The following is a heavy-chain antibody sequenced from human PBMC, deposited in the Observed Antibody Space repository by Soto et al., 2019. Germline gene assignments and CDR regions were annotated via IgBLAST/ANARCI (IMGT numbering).Heavy chain of an antibody. V-gene: IGHV3-30*18. J-gene: IGHJ6*02. CDR3: VKDRYGDPYLMDV. D-gene: IGHD4-17*01. CDR1: GFFFSNYG. Sequence: QVQLVESGGGVVQPGRSLRLSCEVSGFFFSNYGKHWVRQAPGKGLEWVAVTSYDGSETHYADFVKGRFNISRDNSKNTLYLQMNGLGHADTAIYYSVKDRYGDPYLMDVWGRGTTVTVSS. CDR2: TSYDGSET.